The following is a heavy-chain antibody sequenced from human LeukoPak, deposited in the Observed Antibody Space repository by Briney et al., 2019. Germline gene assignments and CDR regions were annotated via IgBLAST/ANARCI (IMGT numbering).Heavy chain of an antibody. CDR1: GGSISSYY. V-gene: IGHV4-59*01. Sequence: KPSENLSLTCTVSGGSISSYYWSWIRQPPGKGLEWIGYIYYSGSTNYNPSLKSRVTISVDTSKNQFSLKLTSVTAADTAVYYCARMPGSSTGFDYWGRGTLVTVSS. CDR3: ARMPGSSTGFDY. CDR2: IYYSGST. D-gene: IGHD6-6*01. J-gene: IGHJ4*02.